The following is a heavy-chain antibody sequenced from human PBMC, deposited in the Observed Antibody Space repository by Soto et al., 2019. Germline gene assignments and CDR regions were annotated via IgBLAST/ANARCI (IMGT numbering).Heavy chain of an antibody. CDR3: ARILRGSTVNYGMDV. D-gene: IGHD2-2*01. CDR2: IDWDDDK. Sequence: TLSLTSSVSGVSISSSYWSCIRQPPGKALEWLALIDWDDDKYYSTSLKTRLTISKDTSKNQVVLTMTNMDPVDTATYYCARILRGSTVNYGMDVWGQGTTVTVSS. V-gene: IGHV2-70*01. J-gene: IGHJ6*02. CDR1: GVSISSSY.